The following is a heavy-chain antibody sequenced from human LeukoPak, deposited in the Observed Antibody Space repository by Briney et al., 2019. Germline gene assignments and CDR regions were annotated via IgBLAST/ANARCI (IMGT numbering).Heavy chain of an antibody. Sequence: ASVKVSCKASGYILTDYYMHWVRQAPGHGLEWMGWINPKTGDADFAQKFQGRVTMSRDTSISTAYMALSRLKSDDTAVHYCARGPLEYCSGGSCYSGRSWFDPWGQGTLVTVSS. CDR3: ARGPLEYCSGGSCYSGRSWFDP. CDR1: GYILTDYY. J-gene: IGHJ5*02. V-gene: IGHV1-2*02. D-gene: IGHD2-15*01. CDR2: INPKTGDA.